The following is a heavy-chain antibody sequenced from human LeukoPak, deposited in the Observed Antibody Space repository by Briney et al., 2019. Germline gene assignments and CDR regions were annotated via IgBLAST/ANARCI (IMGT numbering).Heavy chain of an antibody. J-gene: IGHJ5*02. CDR3: ARELLYGSGSQDNWFDP. CDR2: IYYSGST. D-gene: IGHD3-10*01. Sequence: PSETLSLTCTVSGGSISSYYWSWIRQPPGKGLEWIGYIYYSGSTNYNPSLKSRVTISVDTSKNQFSLKLSSVTAADTAVYYCARELLYGSGSQDNWFDPWGQGTLVTVSS. V-gene: IGHV4-59*01. CDR1: GGSISSYY.